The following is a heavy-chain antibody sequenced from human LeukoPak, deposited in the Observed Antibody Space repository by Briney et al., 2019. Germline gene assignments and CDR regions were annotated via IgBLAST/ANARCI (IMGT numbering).Heavy chain of an antibody. CDR3: ARALAGAAAGADY. Sequence: VESLKISCKGSGYSFTSHWIGWVRQMPGKGLEWMGIIYPGDSDTRYSPSFQGQVTISADKSISTAYLQWSSLKASDTAMYYCARALAGAAAGADYWGQGTLVTVSS. CDR1: GYSFTSHW. V-gene: IGHV5-51*01. D-gene: IGHD6-13*01. CDR2: IYPGDSDT. J-gene: IGHJ4*02.